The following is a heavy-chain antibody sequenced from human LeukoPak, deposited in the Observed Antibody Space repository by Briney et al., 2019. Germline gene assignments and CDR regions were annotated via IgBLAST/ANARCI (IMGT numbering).Heavy chain of an antibody. D-gene: IGHD3-10*01. V-gene: IGHV3-30-3*01. CDR3: ARGGSGSGPALIAFDN. CDR2: ISYDGSNK. J-gene: IGHJ4*02. Sequence: PGGSLRLSCAASGFTFSSYAMHWVRQAPGKGLEWVAVISYDGSNKYYADSVKGRFTISRDNSKNTLYLQMNSLRAEDTAVYYCARGGSGSGPALIAFDNWGQGTLVTVSS. CDR1: GFTFSSYA.